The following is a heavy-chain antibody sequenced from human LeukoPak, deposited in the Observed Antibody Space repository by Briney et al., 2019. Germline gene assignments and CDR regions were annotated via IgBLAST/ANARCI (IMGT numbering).Heavy chain of an antibody. V-gene: IGHV4-34*01. CDR1: GGSFSGYY. Sequence: TSETLSLTCTVYGGSFSGYYWSWIRQPPGKGLEWIGEINHSGSTNYNPSLKSRVTISVDTSKNQFSLKLSSVTAADTAVYYCASWGRGYSSSWYRGSERYYNWFDPWGQGTLVTVSS. J-gene: IGHJ5*02. D-gene: IGHD6-13*01. CDR2: INHSGST. CDR3: ASWGRGYSSSWYRGSERYYNWFDP.